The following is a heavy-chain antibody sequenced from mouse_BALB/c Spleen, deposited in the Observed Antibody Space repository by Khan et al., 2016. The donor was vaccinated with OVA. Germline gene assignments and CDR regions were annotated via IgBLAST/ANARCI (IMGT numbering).Heavy chain of an antibody. CDR1: GFAFSSYD. D-gene: IGHD2-10*01. Sequence: EVKLVESGGGLVKPGGSLKLSCAPSGFAFSSYDMSWVRQTPEKRLEWVATISGTGIYTYYPDSVKGRFTISRDNARNTLYLQISSLRSEDTALYYCARPSYYGNPWFTYWGQGTLVTVSA. CDR3: ARPSYYGNPWFTY. CDR2: ISGTGIYT. V-gene: IGHV5-9*02. J-gene: IGHJ3*01.